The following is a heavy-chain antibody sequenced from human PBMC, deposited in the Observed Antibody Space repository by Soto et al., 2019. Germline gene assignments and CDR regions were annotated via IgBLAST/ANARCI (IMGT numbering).Heavy chain of an antibody. CDR2: INAHSGGT. CDR3: AKDLTRQLAYWLDP. D-gene: IGHD6-6*01. CDR1: GWCFTGYY. V-gene: IGHV1-2*02. J-gene: IGHJ5*02. Sequence: AAVKVSCKACGWCFTGYYIHWLRHAPGQGLEWMGWINAHSGGTEYAQKFQGRVTLTRDTSIATAYLTLTSLTSDDTALYYCAKDLTRQLAYWLDPWGQGTQVTVSS.